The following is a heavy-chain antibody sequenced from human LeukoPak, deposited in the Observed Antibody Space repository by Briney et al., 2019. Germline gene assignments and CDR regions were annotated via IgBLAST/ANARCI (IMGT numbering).Heavy chain of an antibody. CDR2: IYNSGST. CDR1: GGSISSGGYY. Sequence: SQTLSLTCTVSGGSISSGGYYWSWIRQHPGKGLEWIGYIYNSGSTYYNPPLKSRVTISVDTSKNQFSLKLSSVTAADTAVYYCAREIYVVPEIVIPSYCDYWGQGTLVTVSS. CDR3: AREIYVVPEIVIPSYCDY. D-gene: IGHD3-10*01. V-gene: IGHV4-31*03. J-gene: IGHJ4*02.